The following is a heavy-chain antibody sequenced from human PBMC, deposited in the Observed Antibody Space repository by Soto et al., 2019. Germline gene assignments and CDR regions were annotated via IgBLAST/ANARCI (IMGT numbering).Heavy chain of an antibody. D-gene: IGHD6-19*01. V-gene: IGHV4-59*08. CDR1: GDSISSYY. Sequence: PSETLSLTCTVSGDSISSYYWSWIRQPPGKGLEWIGYIFHTGSANYNPSLKSRVTISIDTSKNQFSLRLSSVTAADTAVYYCARQPYTSGAYYFDYWGQGTPVNVSS. CDR3: ARQPYTSGAYYFDY. CDR2: IFHTGSA. J-gene: IGHJ4*02.